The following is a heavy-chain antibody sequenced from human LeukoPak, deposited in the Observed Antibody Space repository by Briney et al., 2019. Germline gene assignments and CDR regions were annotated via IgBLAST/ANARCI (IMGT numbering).Heavy chain of an antibody. CDR2: ISSSSSYR. J-gene: IGHJ5*02. Sequence: GGSLRLSCAASGFTFSNYWMSWVRQAPGKGLEWVSSISSSSSYRYYADSVKGRFTISRDNSKNTLYLQMNSLRAEDTAVYYCAKGPGTTVLDPWGQGTLVTVSS. CDR3: AKGPGTTVLDP. V-gene: IGHV3-23*01. CDR1: GFTFSNYW. D-gene: IGHD1-7*01.